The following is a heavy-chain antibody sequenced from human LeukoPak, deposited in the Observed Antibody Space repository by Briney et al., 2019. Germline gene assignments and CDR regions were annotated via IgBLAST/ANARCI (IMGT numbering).Heavy chain of an antibody. CDR2: IDEDGRRI. V-gene: IGHV3-7*05. CDR1: GFTFSRYW. D-gene: IGHD3-9*01. CDR3: ARDTYDILTGYYKWAFDI. Sequence: PGGSLRLSCAASGFTFSRYWMAWVRQAPGKGLEWVAHIDEDGRRINYVVPVEGRFTISRDNARSSVYLQMNSLTAEDTAVYYCARDTYDILTGYYKWAFDIWGQGTMVTVSS. J-gene: IGHJ3*02.